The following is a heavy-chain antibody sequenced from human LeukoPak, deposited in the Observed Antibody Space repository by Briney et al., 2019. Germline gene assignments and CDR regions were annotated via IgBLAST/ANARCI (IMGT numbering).Heavy chain of an antibody. D-gene: IGHD6-19*01. Sequence: ASVKVSCKASGYTFTSYYMHWVRQAPGQGLEWMGVMNRSGGSTSYAQKVEGRVTMTWDAYTSTVYLEVSSLRSEDTAVYYCATGLTPEYFQHWGQGTLVTVSS. V-gene: IGHV1-46*01. CDR1: GYTFTSYY. CDR2: MNRSGGST. CDR3: ATGLTPEYFQH. J-gene: IGHJ1*01.